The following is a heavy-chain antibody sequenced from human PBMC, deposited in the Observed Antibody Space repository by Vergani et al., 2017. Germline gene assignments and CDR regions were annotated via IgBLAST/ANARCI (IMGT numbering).Heavy chain of an antibody. J-gene: IGHJ4*02. V-gene: IGHV4-4*03. D-gene: IGHD3-10*01. CDR1: GGSISSSNW. Sequence: QVQLQESGPGLVKPPGTLSLTCAVSGGSISSSNWWSWVRQPPGKGLEWIGEIYHSGSTNYNPSLKSRVTISVDKSKNQFSLKLSSVTAADTAVYYCARAGIYYGAGSYRYYFDYWGQGTLVTVSS. CDR2: IYHSGST. CDR3: ARAGIYYGAGSYRYYFDY.